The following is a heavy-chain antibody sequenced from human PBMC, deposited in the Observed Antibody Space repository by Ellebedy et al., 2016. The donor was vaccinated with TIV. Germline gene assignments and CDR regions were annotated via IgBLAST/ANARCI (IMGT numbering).Heavy chain of an antibody. CDR3: ARGRGDYYDSSGL. CDR1: GYTFTTYY. Sequence: ASVKVSCKASGYTFTTYYIHWVRQAPGQGLEWMGIINPSGGSTSFAQKFQGRVTITADESTSTAYMELSSLRSEDTAVYYCARGRGDYYDSSGLWGQGTLVTVSS. D-gene: IGHD3-22*01. J-gene: IGHJ4*02. V-gene: IGHV1-46*01. CDR2: INPSGGST.